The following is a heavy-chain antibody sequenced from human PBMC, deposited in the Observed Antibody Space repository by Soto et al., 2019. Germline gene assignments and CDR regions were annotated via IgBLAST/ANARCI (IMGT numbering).Heavy chain of an antibody. CDR1: GFTFTSSA. CDR3: AAFGDYYDSSGNYYGPYYYGMDV. V-gene: IGHV1-58*01. J-gene: IGHJ6*02. CDR2: IVVGSGNT. Sequence: QMQLKQSGPEVKKPGTSVKVSCKASGFTFTSSAVQWLRQARGQRLEWIGWIVVGSGNTNYAQKFQERVTITRDMSTSTAYMELSSLRSEDTAVYYCAAFGDYYDSSGNYYGPYYYGMDVWGQGTTVTVSS. D-gene: IGHD3-22*01.